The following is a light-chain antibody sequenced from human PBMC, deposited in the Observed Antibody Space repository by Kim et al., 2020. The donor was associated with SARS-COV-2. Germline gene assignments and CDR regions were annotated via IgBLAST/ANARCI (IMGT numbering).Light chain of an antibody. V-gene: IGLV3-1*01. CDR3: QAWDSTTAI. CDR2: QDK. CDR1: KLGDKY. Sequence: SYELTQPPSVAVSPGQTAIITCSGEKLGDKYVSWYQQKPGQSPALVIFQDKKRASRMPDRFSGANSGDTATLTISGTQAIDEADYFCQAWDSTTAIFGGGTQLTVL. J-gene: IGLJ2*01.